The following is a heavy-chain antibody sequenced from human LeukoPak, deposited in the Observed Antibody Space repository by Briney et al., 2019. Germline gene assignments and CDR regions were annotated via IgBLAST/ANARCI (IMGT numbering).Heavy chain of an antibody. CDR1: GFTFSSYT. V-gene: IGHV3-21*01. Sequence: GGSLRLSCAASGFTFSSYTMNWVRPAPGKGLEWVSSISSSSSYIYYADSVKGRFTISRDNARNSLYLEMNGLRAEDTAVYYCAKASIVGAILGYFDYWGQGTLVTVSS. CDR3: AKASIVGAILGYFDY. CDR2: ISSSSSYI. J-gene: IGHJ4*02. D-gene: IGHD1-26*01.